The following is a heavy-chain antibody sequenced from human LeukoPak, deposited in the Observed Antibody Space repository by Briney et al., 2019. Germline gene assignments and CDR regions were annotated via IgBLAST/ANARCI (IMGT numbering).Heavy chain of an antibody. Sequence: ASVKVSCKASGYTFTACYMHWVRQAPGQGLEWMGWINPNSGGTNYAQRFQGRVTMTRDTSISTAYMELNRLRSDDTAVYYCARDWGAYGYSWFDPWGQGTLVTVSS. CDR2: INPNSGGT. D-gene: IGHD5-12*01. J-gene: IGHJ5*02. CDR3: ARDWGAYGYSWFDP. V-gene: IGHV1-2*02. CDR1: GYTFTACY.